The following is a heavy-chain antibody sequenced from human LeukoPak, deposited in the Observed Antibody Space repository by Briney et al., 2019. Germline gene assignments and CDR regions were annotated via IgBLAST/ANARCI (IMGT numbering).Heavy chain of an antibody. CDR2: IYPGDSVT. CDR1: GYSFTSYW. J-gene: IGHJ3*02. D-gene: IGHD6-19*01. CDR3: ASRSSGWYDAFDI. V-gene: IGHV5-51*01. Sequence: GESLKISCKGSGYSFTSYWIGWVRQMPGKGLEWMGIIYPGDSVTRYSPSFQGQVTISADKSISTAYLQWSSLKASDTAMYYCASRSSGWYDAFDIWGQGTMVTVSS.